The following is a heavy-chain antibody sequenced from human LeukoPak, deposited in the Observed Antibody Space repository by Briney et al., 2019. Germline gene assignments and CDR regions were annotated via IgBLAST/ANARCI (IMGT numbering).Heavy chain of an antibody. CDR2: INPNSGGT. CDR3: ARDAGPYYYYMDV. V-gene: IGHV1-2*02. CDR1: GYSFSVYY. Sequence: ASVKVSCKASGYSFSVYYMHWVRQAPGQGLEWMGWINPNSGGTNYAQKFLGRVTMTRDTSISTAYMELSRLRSDDTAVYCCARDAGPYYYYMDVWGKGTTVTVSS. J-gene: IGHJ6*03.